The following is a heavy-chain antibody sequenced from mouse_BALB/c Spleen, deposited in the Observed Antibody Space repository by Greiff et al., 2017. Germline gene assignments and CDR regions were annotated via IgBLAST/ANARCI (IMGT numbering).Heavy chain of an antibody. V-gene: IGHV1-66*01. Sequence: VQLQESGPELVKPGASVKISCKASGYSFTSYYIHWVKQRPGQGLEWIGWIFPGSGNTKYNEKFKGKATLTADTSSSTAYMQLSSLTSEDSAVYLCARGNWDDAMDYWGQGTSVTVSS. CDR1: GYSFTSYY. CDR3: ARGNWDDAMDY. D-gene: IGHD4-1*01. J-gene: IGHJ4*01. CDR2: IFPGSGNT.